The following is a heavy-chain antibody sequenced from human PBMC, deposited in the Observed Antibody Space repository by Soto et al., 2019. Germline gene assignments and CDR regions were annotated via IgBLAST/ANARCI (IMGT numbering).Heavy chain of an antibody. J-gene: IGHJ4*02. CDR1: GYTFTGYY. CDR2: INPNSGGT. CDR3: ARAVDKFIVVVPAASPFDY. Sequence: QVQLVQSGAEVKKPGASVKVSCKASGYTFTGYYMHWVRQAPGQGLEWMGWINPNSGGTNYAQKFKGRVTMTRDTSISTAYMELSRLRSDDTAVYYCARAVDKFIVVVPAASPFDYWGQGTLVTVSS. V-gene: IGHV1-2*02. D-gene: IGHD2-2*01.